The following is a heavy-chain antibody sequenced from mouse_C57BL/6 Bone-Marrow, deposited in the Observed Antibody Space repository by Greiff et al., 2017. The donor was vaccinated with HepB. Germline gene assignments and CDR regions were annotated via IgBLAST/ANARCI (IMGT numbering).Heavy chain of an antibody. CDR3: ARYYGSSFDD. V-gene: IGHV1-50*01. CDR2: IDPSDSYT. CDR1: GYTFTSYW. J-gene: IGHJ2*01. D-gene: IGHD1-1*01. Sequence: VQLQQPGAELVKPGASVKLSCKASGYTFTSYWMQWVKQRPGQGLEWIGEIDPSDSYTNYNQKFKGKATLTVDTSSSTAYMQLSSLTSEDSAVYYCARYYGSSFDDWGQGTTLTVSS.